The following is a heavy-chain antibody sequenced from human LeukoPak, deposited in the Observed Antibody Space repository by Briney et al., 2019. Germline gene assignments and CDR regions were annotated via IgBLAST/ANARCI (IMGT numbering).Heavy chain of an antibody. CDR1: GYTFTSYG. J-gene: IGHJ6*02. Sequence: ASAKVSCKASGYTFTSYGISWVRQAPGQGLERMGWISAYNGNTNYAQKFQGRVTITADESTSTAYMELSSLRSEDTAVYYCARSPTIDYYYGMDVWGQGTTVTVSS. CDR2: ISAYNGNT. D-gene: IGHD1-14*01. V-gene: IGHV1-18*01. CDR3: ARSPTIDYYYGMDV.